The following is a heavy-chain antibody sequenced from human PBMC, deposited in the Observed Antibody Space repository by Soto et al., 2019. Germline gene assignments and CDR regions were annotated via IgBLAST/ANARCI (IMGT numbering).Heavy chain of an antibody. CDR3: AKDHSAAYGVLDY. CDR2: SSSAGNT. J-gene: IGHJ4*02. D-gene: IGHD3-3*01. Sequence: PGGSLRLSCAASGFTFSTYAMTWVRQAPGKGLEWVSASSSAGNTYYADSVKGRFTISRDNSKNTLHLRMNSLRVEDTAVYYCAKDHSAAYGVLDYWGQGTQVTVSS. CDR1: GFTFSTYA. V-gene: IGHV3-23*01.